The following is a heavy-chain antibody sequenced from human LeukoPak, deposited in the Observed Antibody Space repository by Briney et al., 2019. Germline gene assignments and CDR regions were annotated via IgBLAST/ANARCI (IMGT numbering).Heavy chain of an antibody. J-gene: IGHJ4*02. CDR3: ARGGVGGHDYFDS. V-gene: IGHV4-30-4*01. CDR2: ITYSGST. Sequence: PSQTLSLTCTVSGGSISSDDYYWSWIRQPPGKGLEWIGHITYSGSTDYSPSLRSRVTMSVDTSKNQFSLKLNSVTAAETAMYFCARGGVGGHDYFDSWGQGTLVAVSS. D-gene: IGHD5-12*01. CDR1: GGSISSDDYY.